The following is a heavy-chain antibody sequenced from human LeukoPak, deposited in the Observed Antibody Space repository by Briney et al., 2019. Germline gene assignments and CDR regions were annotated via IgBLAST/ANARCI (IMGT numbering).Heavy chain of an antibody. CDR3: ARGYCSGGSCYWFDP. Sequence: SETLSLTCTVSGGSISSGGYYWSWIRQHPGKGLEWIGYIYYSGSTYYNPSLKSRVTLSVDTSKNQFSLKLSSVTAADTAVYYCARGYCSGGSCYWFDPWGQGTLVTVSS. CDR1: GGSISSGGYY. D-gene: IGHD2-15*01. V-gene: IGHV4-31*03. J-gene: IGHJ5*02. CDR2: IYYSGST.